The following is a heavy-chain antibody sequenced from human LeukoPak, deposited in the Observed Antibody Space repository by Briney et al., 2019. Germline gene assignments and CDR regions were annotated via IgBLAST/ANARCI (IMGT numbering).Heavy chain of an antibody. J-gene: IGHJ4*02. D-gene: IGHD6-6*01. CDR1: GFTVSSNF. CDR3: AKDLSSSHVSEYFDY. Sequence: GGSLRLSCAASGFTVSSNFMSWVRQAPGKGLEWVSGISGSGGSTYYADSVKGRFTISRDNSKNTLYLQMNSLRAEDTAVFYCAKDLSSSHVSEYFDYWGQGTLVTVSS. CDR2: ISGSGGST. V-gene: IGHV3-23*01.